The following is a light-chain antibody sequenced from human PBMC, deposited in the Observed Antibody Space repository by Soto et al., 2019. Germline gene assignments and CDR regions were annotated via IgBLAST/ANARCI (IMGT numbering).Light chain of an antibody. J-gene: IGKJ1*01. CDR3: QQYGTSPTT. CDR1: QSVRGSY. V-gene: IGKV3-20*01. CDR2: DSS. Sequence: EIVLTQSPGTLSLSPGERATLSCRASQSVRGSYLAWYQQKAGQAPRLLIYDSSSRATGIPDRFSGSGSGTDFTLTISRLEPEDFAVYSCQQYGTSPTTFGQGTKVEIK.